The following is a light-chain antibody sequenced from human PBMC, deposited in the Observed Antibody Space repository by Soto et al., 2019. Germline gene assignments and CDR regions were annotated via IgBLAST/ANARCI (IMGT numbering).Light chain of an antibody. CDR1: QSISSY. CDR3: QQSYSTSDS. CDR2: AAS. Sequence: DIQMTQSPSSLSASVGDRVTITCRASQSISSYLNWYQQKPGKAPKLLIYAASSLQSGVPSRFSGSGSGTECTLTISSLQPEDFATYYCQQSYSTSDSFGQGTKLEIK. V-gene: IGKV1-39*01. J-gene: IGKJ2*01.